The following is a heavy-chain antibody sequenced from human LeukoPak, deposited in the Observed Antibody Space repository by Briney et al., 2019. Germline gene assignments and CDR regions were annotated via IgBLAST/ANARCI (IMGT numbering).Heavy chain of an antibody. CDR3: ARVRIHLWLAGAFDI. V-gene: IGHV3-13*01. CDR2: IGTAGDT. Sequence: QPGGSLRLSCAASGFTFSSHDMHWVRQATGKGLEWVSAIGTAGDTYYPGSVKGRFTISRENAKNSLYLQMNSLRAGDTAVYYCARVRIHLWLAGAFDIWGQGTMVTVTS. J-gene: IGHJ3*02. CDR1: GFTFSSHD. D-gene: IGHD5-18*01.